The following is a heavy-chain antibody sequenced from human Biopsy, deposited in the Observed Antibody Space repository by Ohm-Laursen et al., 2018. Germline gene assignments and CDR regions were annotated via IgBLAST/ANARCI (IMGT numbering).Heavy chain of an antibody. CDR1: GVTLSGHD. V-gene: IGHV3-9*01. J-gene: IGHJ2*01. CDR3: ANAGGSGSYSHL. D-gene: IGHD3-10*01. Sequence: SLRLSCTASGVTLSGHDMNWVRQAPGKGLEWVSGISWNSGSIGYADSVKGRFTISRDNAKNSLSLQMNSLRVEDTAFYYCANAGGSGSYSHLWGRGTLVTVSS. CDR2: ISWNSGSI.